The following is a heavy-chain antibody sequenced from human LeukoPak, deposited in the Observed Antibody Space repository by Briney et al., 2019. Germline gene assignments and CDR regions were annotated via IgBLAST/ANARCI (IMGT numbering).Heavy chain of an antibody. CDR3: AKDDGWLVREDGFDM. V-gene: IGHV3-23*01. D-gene: IGHD6-19*01. Sequence: GGSLRLSCAASGFIFSAYAMTWVRQAPGKGLEGVSGISDGGGNTYYADSVRGRFTISRDNSKKTLYLQMNSLRAEDTAVYYCAKDDGWLVREDGFDMWGQGTMVTVSS. CDR2: ISDGGGNT. J-gene: IGHJ3*02. CDR1: GFIFSAYA.